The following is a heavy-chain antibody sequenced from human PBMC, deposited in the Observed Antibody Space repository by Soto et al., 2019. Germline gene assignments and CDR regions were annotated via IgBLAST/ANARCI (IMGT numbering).Heavy chain of an antibody. D-gene: IGHD6-13*01. V-gene: IGHV3-9*01. J-gene: IGHJ4*02. CDR1: GFTFDDYA. CDR3: AKDISSGAAAGTPSFAY. CDR2: ISWNSGSI. Sequence: GGSLRLSCAASGFTFDDYAMHWVRQAPGKGLEWVSGISWNSGSIGYADSVKGRFTISRDNAKNSLYLQMNSLRAEDTALYYCAKDISSGAAAGTPSFAYWGQGTLVTVSS.